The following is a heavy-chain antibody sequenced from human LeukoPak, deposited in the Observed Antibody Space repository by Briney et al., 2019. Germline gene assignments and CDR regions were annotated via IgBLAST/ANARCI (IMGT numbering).Heavy chain of an antibody. CDR2: VMSVRGPT. D-gene: IGHD1-26*01. Sequence: GSLRVSRAPCGVRPSDYSTSWIRPSPEKGPGWSSYVMSVRGPTNYAESVKGRVSISRDTAMNSVALRLDGLLAAHTAVYFCTRERRVSYYAFESWGQGTLVTVSS. CDR3: TRERRVSYYAFES. J-gene: IGHJ4*02. V-gene: IGHV3-11*01. CDR1: GVRPSDYS.